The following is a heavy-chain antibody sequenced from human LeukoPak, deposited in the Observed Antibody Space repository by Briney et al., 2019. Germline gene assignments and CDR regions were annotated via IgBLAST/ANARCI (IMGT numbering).Heavy chain of an antibody. V-gene: IGHV3-21*04. J-gene: IGHJ6*02. CDR1: GFTFSSYS. Sequence: GGSLRLSCAASGFTFSSYSMNWVRQARGKGLEWVSSISSSSSYIYYADSVKGWFTISRDNSKNTLYLQMNSLRAEDTAVYYCAKADGYYYNYGMDVWGQGTTVTVSS. CDR2: ISSSSSYI. D-gene: IGHD2-2*03. CDR3: AKADGYYYNYGMDV.